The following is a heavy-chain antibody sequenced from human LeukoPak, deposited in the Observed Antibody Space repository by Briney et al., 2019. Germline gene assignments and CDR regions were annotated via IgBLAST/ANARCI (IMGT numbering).Heavy chain of an antibody. Sequence: SETLSLTCTVSGGSINSYYWNWIRQPPGKGLEWIGYIYYSGTYYNPSLKSRVTISVDTSKNQFSLRLSSVTAADTAVYSCARSYSSAHAALDIWGQGTMVTVSS. CDR2: IYYSGT. D-gene: IGHD6-19*01. CDR3: ARSYSSAHAALDI. J-gene: IGHJ3*02. CDR1: GGSINSYY. V-gene: IGHV4-59*01.